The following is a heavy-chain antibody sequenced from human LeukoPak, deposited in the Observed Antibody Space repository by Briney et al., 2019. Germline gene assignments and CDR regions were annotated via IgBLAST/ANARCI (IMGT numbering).Heavy chain of an antibody. D-gene: IGHD3-10*01. J-gene: IGHJ6*03. CDR1: GYTFTGYN. CDR3: ARGGNTMIRGVASTPARYHYYMDV. Sequence: ASVKVSCKVSGYTFTGYNIHWVRQAPGQGLEWMGWINPMNGDTNYAQKFQGSVTMTRDTSVTTAYMELNRLTSDDTAVYYCARGGNTMIRGVASTPARYHYYMDVCGKGTSVTVSS. V-gene: IGHV1-2*02. CDR2: INPMNGDT.